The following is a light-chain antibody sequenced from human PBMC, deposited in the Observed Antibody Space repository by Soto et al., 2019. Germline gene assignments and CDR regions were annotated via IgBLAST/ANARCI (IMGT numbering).Light chain of an antibody. Sequence: EIVLTQSPGTLSLSPGERATLSCRASQSVSDMYLAWYQQKPGQAPRLLIYASNRATGIPDRFSGSGSGTDFPLTISSLEPEDFAVYYCQHYGTSALFGPGTKVEIK. CDR1: QSVSDMY. J-gene: IGKJ3*01. CDR2: AS. CDR3: QHYGTSAL. V-gene: IGKV3-20*01.